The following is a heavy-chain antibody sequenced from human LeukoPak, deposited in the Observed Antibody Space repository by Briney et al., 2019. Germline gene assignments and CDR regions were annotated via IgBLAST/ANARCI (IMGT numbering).Heavy chain of an antibody. D-gene: IGHD6-19*01. CDR2: IIPILGIA. J-gene: IGHJ5*02. CDR1: GGTFSSYA. CDR3: ASVLSGIAVAGSFAP. V-gene: IGHV1-69*04. Sequence: GASVKLSCKASGGTFSSYAISWVRQAPGQGLEWMGRIIPILGIANYAQKFQGRVTITADKSTSTAYMELSSLRSEDTAVYYCASVLSGIAVAGSFAPWGERALVSVSS.